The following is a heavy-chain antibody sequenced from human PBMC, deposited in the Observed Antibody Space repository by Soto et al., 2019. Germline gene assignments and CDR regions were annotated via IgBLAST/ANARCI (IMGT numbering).Heavy chain of an antibody. CDR2: INPSGGST. J-gene: IGHJ4*02. D-gene: IGHD3-22*01. Sequence: ASVKVSCKASGYTFTSYYMHWVRQAPGQGLEWMGIINPSGGSTSYAQKFQGRVTMTRDTSTSTVYMELSSLRSEDTAVYYCARDLGPNYYDSSGYPHYWGQGTLVTVSS. CDR1: GYTFTSYY. CDR3: ARDLGPNYYDSSGYPHY. V-gene: IGHV1-46*01.